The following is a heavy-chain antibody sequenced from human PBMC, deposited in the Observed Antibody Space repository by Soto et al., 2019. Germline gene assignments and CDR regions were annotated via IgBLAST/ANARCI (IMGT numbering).Heavy chain of an antibody. CDR3: AKGVGRWYYYGMDV. J-gene: IGHJ6*02. D-gene: IGHD1-26*01. V-gene: IGHV3-23*01. CDR2: ISGSGGST. CDR1: GFTFSSYA. Sequence: SLRLSCAASGFTFSSYAMSWVRQAPGKGLEWVSAISGSGGSTYYADSVKGRFTISRDNSKNTLYLQMNSLRAEDTAVYYCAKGVGRWYYYGMDVWGQGTTVTVSS.